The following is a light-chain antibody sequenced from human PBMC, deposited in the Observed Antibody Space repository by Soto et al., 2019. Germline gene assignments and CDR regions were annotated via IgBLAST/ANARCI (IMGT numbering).Light chain of an antibody. V-gene: IGKV1-5*01. J-gene: IGKJ1*01. CDR1: QSISNW. CDR2: DAS. Sequence: DIQMTQSPSTLSASVGDRVTITCQASQSISNWLAWYQQKPGKAPKLLIYDASNLESGVPSRFSGSGSGTEFTLTISSLQPDDFASYYCQQYNSYWWTFGQGTKVEIK. CDR3: QQYNSYWWT.